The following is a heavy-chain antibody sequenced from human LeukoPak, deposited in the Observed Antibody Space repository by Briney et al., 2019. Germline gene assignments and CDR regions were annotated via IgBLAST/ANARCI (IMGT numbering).Heavy chain of an antibody. D-gene: IGHD3-22*01. CDR2: ISGSGGST. V-gene: IGHV3-23*01. Sequence: GGSLRLSCAASGFTFSSYAMSWVRQAPGKGLEWVSAISGSGGSTYYADSVKGRFTISRDNSKNTLYLQMNSLRAEDTAVYYCAKREDYYDSSGYYDNWGQGTLVTVSS. CDR1: GFTFSSYA. J-gene: IGHJ4*02. CDR3: AKREDYYDSSGYYDN.